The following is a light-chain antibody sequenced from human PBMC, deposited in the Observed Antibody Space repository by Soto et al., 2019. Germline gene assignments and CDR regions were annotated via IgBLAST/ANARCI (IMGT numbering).Light chain of an antibody. J-gene: IGLJ3*02. CDR2: EVS. CDR3: QAYDYSLTAFV. CDR1: SSDVGDNY. Sequence: QSALTQPPSASGSPGQSVTISCTGTSSDVGDNYVSWYQQHLGKAPKLIIYEVSQRPSGVPERFSGSKSGTSASLAITGLQAEDEADYYCQAYDYSLTAFVFGGGTKLTVL. V-gene: IGLV2-8*01.